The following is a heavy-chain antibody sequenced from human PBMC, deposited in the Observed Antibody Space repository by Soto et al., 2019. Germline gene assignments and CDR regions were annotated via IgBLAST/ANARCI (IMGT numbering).Heavy chain of an antibody. CDR1: GFTFSSYW. CDR2: INNDGRST. D-gene: IGHD5-18*01. Sequence: LRLSCAASGFTFSSYWMHWVRQAPGKGLVWVSRINNDGRSTSYADSVKGRFTASRDNAKNTLYLQMNSLRAEDTAVYYCARDVQLQSFDYWGQGTLVTVSS. V-gene: IGHV3-74*01. CDR3: ARDVQLQSFDY. J-gene: IGHJ4*02.